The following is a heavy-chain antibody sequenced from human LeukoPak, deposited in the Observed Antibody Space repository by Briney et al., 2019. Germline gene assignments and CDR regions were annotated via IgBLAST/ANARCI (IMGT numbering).Heavy chain of an antibody. CDR3: AGSGWQVYFDY. J-gene: IGHJ4*02. V-gene: IGHV3-7*01. Sequence: GGSLRLACAASGFTFISYWMSWVRQAPGKGLEWVANIKQDGSERYYVDSVKGRFTISRDNAKNSLYLQMNSLRAEDTGVYYCAGSGWQVYFDYWGQGTLVTVSS. CDR2: IKQDGSER. D-gene: IGHD6-19*01. CDR1: GFTFISYW.